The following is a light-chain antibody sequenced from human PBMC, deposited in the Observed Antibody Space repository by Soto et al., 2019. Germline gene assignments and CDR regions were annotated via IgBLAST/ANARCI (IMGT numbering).Light chain of an antibody. J-gene: IGKJ2*01. CDR2: AAS. CDR1: QGISSY. V-gene: IGKV1-9*01. Sequence: IQFTQSPSSLSASVGDRVTITCRASQGISSYLAWYQQKPGKAPKILIYAASTLQSGVPSRFSGSGSGTEFTLTISSLQPDDFATDYCQQYNSYYTFGQGTKVDI. CDR3: QQYNSYYT.